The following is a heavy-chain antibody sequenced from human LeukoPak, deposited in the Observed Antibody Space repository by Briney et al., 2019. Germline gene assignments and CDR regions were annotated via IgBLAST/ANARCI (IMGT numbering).Heavy chain of an antibody. CDR1: GFTFDDYA. Sequence: GGSLRLSCAASGFTFDDYAMHWVRQAPGKGLEWVSGISWNSGSIGYADSVKGRFTISRDNAKNSLYLQMNSLRAEDTAVYYCVSGYLYFDYWGQGTLVTVSS. J-gene: IGHJ4*02. V-gene: IGHV3-9*01. CDR3: VSGYLYFDY. CDR2: ISWNSGSI. D-gene: IGHD3-22*01.